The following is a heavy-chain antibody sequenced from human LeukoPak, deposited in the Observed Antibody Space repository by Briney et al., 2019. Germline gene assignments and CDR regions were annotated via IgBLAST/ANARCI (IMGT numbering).Heavy chain of an antibody. CDR3: ARNLKHYYYYGMDV. V-gene: IGHV3-33*01. Sequence: GGSLRLSCAASGFTLRNYGMHWVRQAPGKGLEWVAVVWSGEGEPYYADSVKGRFTISRDNTKNTLYLQMNSLRAEDTAVYYCARNLKHYYYYGMDVWGQGTTVTVSS. CDR1: GFTLRNYG. J-gene: IGHJ6*02. CDR2: VWSGEGEP.